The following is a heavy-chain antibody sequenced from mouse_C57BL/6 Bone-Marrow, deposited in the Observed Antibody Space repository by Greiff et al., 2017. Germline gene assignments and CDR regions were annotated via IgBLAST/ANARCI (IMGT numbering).Heavy chain of an antibody. CDR2: INPYNGGT. Sequence: EVKLQQSGPVLVKPGASVKMSCKASGYTFTDYYMNWVKQSHGKSLEWIGVINPYNGGTSYNQKFKGKATLTVDKSSSTAYMELNSLTSEDSAVYYCARESTMVTKYWYFDVWGTGTTVTVSS. J-gene: IGHJ1*03. CDR1: GYTFTDYY. D-gene: IGHD2-1*01. CDR3: ARESTMVTKYWYFDV. V-gene: IGHV1-19*01.